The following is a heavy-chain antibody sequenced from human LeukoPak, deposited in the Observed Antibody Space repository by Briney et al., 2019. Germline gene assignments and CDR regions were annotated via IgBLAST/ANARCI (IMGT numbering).Heavy chain of an antibody. Sequence: TGGSLRLSCAAYGFTFSSYTMNWVRQAPGKGLEWVSYISSSATTIFYADSVKGRFTISRDNAKNSLYLQMNSLRAEDTAVYYCAREWQWLDYFDYWGQGTLVTVSS. V-gene: IGHV3-48*03. CDR3: AREWQWLDYFDY. J-gene: IGHJ4*02. CDR1: GFTFSSYT. CDR2: ISSSATTI. D-gene: IGHD6-19*01.